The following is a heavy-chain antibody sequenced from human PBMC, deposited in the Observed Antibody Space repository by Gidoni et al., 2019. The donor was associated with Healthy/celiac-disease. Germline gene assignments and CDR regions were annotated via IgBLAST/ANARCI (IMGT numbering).Heavy chain of an antibody. D-gene: IGHD1-26*01. CDR1: GGSISSSSYY. J-gene: IGHJ4*02. V-gene: IGHV4-39*01. Sequence: QLQLPESGPGLVKPSETLSPTCTVSGGSISSSSYYWGWIRQPPGKGLEWIGSIYYSESTYYNPSLKSRVTISVDTSKNQFSLKLSSVTAADTAVYYCARTYGRGSYQFDYWGQGTLVTVSS. CDR2: IYYSEST. CDR3: ARTYGRGSYQFDY.